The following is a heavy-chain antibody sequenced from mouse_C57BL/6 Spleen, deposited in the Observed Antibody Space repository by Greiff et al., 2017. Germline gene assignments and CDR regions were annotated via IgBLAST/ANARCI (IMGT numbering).Heavy chain of an antibody. V-gene: IGHV1-15*01. CDR1: GYTFTDYE. Sequence: QVQLKESGAELVRPGASVTLSCKASGYTFTDYEMHWVKQTPVHGLEWIGAIDPETGGTAYNQKFKGKAILTADKSSSTAYMELRSLTSEDSAVYYCTRRDYGSSYAMDYWGQGTSVTVSS. J-gene: IGHJ4*01. D-gene: IGHD1-1*01. CDR2: IDPETGGT. CDR3: TRRDYGSSYAMDY.